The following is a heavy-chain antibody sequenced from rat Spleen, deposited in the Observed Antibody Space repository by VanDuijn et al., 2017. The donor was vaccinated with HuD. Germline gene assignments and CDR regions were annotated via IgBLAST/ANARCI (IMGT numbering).Heavy chain of an antibody. J-gene: IGHJ2*01. CDR3: TRDGRVSAHFDY. Sequence: EVQLVESDGGLVQPGRSLKLSCAASGFILSDYYVAWVRQAPKKGLEWVATIIYDGSRTYYRDSVKGRFTISRDNAKSTLYLQMDSLRSEDTATYYCTRDGRVSAHFDYWGQGVMVTVSS. D-gene: IGHD1-4*01. CDR1: GFILSDYY. CDR2: IIYDGSRT. V-gene: IGHV5S10*01.